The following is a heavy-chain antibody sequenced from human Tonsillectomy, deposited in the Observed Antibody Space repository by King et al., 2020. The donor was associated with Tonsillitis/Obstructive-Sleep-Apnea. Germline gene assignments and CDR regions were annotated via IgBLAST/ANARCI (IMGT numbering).Heavy chain of an antibody. Sequence: VQLQQWGAGLLKPSETLSLTCAVYGGSLSGYFWTWIRQPPGKGLEWIGEIIHSGSTNYNPSLTSRVTISVDTSKNHFSLKLSSVTAADTAVYYCARGKGRAFDIWGQGTMVTVSS. CDR2: IIHSGST. J-gene: IGHJ3*02. V-gene: IGHV4-34*01. D-gene: IGHD1-26*01. CDR1: GGSLSGYF. CDR3: ARGKGRAFDI.